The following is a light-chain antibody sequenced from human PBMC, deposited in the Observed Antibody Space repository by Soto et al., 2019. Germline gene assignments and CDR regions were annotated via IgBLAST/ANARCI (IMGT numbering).Light chain of an antibody. V-gene: IGKV3-20*01. CDR3: QQYGSSRT. CDR1: QSVSSSY. J-gene: IGKJ1*01. CDR2: GAS. Sequence: DIVLTQSPGTLSLSPGERATLSCRASQSVSSSYLAWYQQKRGQAPRLLIYGASSRATGIPDRFSGSGSGTDFTLTSNRLEPEDFAVYYCQQYGSSRTFGQRTKVEIK.